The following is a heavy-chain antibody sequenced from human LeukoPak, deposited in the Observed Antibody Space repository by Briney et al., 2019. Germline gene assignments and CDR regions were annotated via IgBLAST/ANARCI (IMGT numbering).Heavy chain of an antibody. CDR3: ARQSGTTGTTRFDH. CDR1: GFTFSTYG. V-gene: IGHV3-23*01. Sequence: GSLRLSCAASGFTFSTYGMSWVRQAPGKGLEWVSTLSTSTTRTYYADSVKGRFTISRDNSKRTLYLQMNSLRAEDTAIYYCARQSGTTGTTRFDHWGQGTLVTVSS. J-gene: IGHJ4*02. D-gene: IGHD4-17*01. CDR2: LSTSTTRT.